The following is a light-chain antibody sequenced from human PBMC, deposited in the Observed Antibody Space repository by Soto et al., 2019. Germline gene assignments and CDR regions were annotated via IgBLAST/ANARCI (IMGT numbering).Light chain of an antibody. Sequence: ILLTQSPSSLSASVGDRVTITFRASQSIGRFLAWYQHQPGKAPKLLIYKASTLKSGVPSRFSGSGSGTEFTLTISSLQPDDFATYYCQHYNSYSEAFGQGTKVDIK. CDR2: KAS. CDR3: QHYNSYSEA. J-gene: IGKJ1*01. CDR1: QSIGRF. V-gene: IGKV1-5*03.